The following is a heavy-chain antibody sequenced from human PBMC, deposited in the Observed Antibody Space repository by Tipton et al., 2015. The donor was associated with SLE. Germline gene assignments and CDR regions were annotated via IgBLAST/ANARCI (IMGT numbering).Heavy chain of an antibody. V-gene: IGHV3-74*01. CDR3: ARDDYGGNSAWWGFYYYGMDV. CDR1: GFTFSSYW. Sequence: GSLRLSCAASGFTFSSYWMHWVRQAPGKGLVWVSRINSDGSSTSYADSVKGRFTISRDNAKNTLYLQMNSLRAEDTAVYYCARDDYGGNSAWWGFYYYGMDVWGQGTTVTVSS. J-gene: IGHJ6*02. D-gene: IGHD4-23*01. CDR2: INSDGSST.